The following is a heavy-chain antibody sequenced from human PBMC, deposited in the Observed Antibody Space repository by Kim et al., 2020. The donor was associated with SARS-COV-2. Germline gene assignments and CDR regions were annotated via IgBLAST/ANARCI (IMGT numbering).Heavy chain of an antibody. CDR3: AKGGELLWFGEFGY. V-gene: IGHV3-23*01. Sequence: ADSVKGRFTSSRDNSKNTLYLQMNSLRAEDTAVYYCAKGGELLWFGEFGYWGQGTLVTVSS. J-gene: IGHJ4*02. D-gene: IGHD3-10*01.